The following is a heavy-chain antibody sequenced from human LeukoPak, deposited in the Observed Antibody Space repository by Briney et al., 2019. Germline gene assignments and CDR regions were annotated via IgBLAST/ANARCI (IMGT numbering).Heavy chain of an antibody. CDR3: AKGIPFDY. CDR2: ISGGGGST. Sequence: TGGSLRLSCAASGFTFSSYAMNWVRQAPGKGLEWVSGISGGGGSTYYADSVKGRFTISRDNSKNTVYLQMNSLRAEDAAVYYCAKGIPFDYRAQGTLVTVSS. J-gene: IGHJ4*02. CDR1: GFTFSSYA. V-gene: IGHV3-23*01.